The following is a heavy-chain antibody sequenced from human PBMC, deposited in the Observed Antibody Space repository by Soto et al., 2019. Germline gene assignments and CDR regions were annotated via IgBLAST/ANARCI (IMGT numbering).Heavy chain of an antibody. CDR2: IIPIFGTA. CDR3: ARDSITMVRGAFYGMDV. J-gene: IGHJ6*02. V-gene: IGHV1-69*13. D-gene: IGHD3-10*01. CDR1: GGTFSSYA. Sequence: SVKVSCKAPGGTFSSYAISWVRQAPGQGLEWMGGIIPIFGTANYAQKFQGRVTITADESTSTAYMELGSLRSEDTAVYYCARDSITMVRGAFYGMDVWGQGTTVTVSS.